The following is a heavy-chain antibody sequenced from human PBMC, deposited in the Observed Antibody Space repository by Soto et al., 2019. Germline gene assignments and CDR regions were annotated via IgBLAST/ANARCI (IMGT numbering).Heavy chain of an antibody. CDR3: ATHFAPRPYFDY. J-gene: IGHJ4*02. V-gene: IGHV3-30*03. D-gene: IGHD3-3*02. Sequence: QVQLGESGGGVVQPGRSLRLSCAASGFTFDKCDMHWVRQAPGKGLAWVAVISYDGSNQYYAESVKGRFTIARDNSRNTLFLEMNSLRDEDTAVFYCATHFAPRPYFDYWGQGTRVTVSS. CDR1: GFTFDKCD. CDR2: ISYDGSNQ.